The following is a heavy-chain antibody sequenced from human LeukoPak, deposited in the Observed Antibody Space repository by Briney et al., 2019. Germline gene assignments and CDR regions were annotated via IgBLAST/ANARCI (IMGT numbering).Heavy chain of an antibody. CDR1: GFTFTTYW. D-gene: IGHD5-18*01. J-gene: IGHJ4*02. CDR2: IKQDGTER. CDR3: AKVGARIQLWSYYFDY. V-gene: IGHV3-7*03. Sequence: GGSLRLSCAASGFTFTTYWMSWVRQAPGKGLEWVANIKQDGTERYYVDSVKGRFTISRDNSKNTLYLQMNSLRAEDTAVYSCAKVGARIQLWSYYFDYWGQGTLVTVSS.